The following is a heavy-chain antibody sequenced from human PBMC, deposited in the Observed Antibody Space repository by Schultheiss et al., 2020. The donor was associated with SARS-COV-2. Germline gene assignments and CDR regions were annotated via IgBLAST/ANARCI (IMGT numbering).Heavy chain of an antibody. CDR1: GGSISSSSYY. CDR3: ARVGCSGGSCYFRFWYFDL. D-gene: IGHD2-15*01. CDR2: IYTSGST. V-gene: IGHV4-39*07. J-gene: IGHJ2*01. Sequence: SETLSLTCTVSGGSISSSSYYWGWIRQPPGKGLEWIGSIYTSGSTNYNPSLKSRVTISVDTSKNQFSLKLSSVTAADTAVYYCARVGCSGGSCYFRFWYFDLWGRGTLVTVSS.